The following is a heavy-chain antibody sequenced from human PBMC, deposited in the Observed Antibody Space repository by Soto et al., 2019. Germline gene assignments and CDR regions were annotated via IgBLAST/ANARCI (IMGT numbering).Heavy chain of an antibody. V-gene: IGHV4-61*01. CDR1: GGSVSSGSYY. D-gene: IGHD3-22*01. CDR3: ARERARDRSGYRDYFDY. CDR2: IYYIGST. J-gene: IGHJ4*02. Sequence: PSETLSLTCTVSGGSVSSGSYYWSWIRQPPGKGLEWIGYIYYIGSTYYNPSLKSRVTISVDTSKNQFSLKLSSVTAADTAVYYCARERARDRSGYRDYFDYWGQGTLVTVSS.